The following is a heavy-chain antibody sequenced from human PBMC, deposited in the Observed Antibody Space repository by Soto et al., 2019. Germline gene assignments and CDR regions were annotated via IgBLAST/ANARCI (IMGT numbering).Heavy chain of an antibody. CDR2: IYYSGST. Sequence: QVQLQESGPGLVKPSETLSLTCTVSGGSISSYYWSWIRQPPGKGLEWIGYIYYSGSTNYNPSLTGRVTISVDPSKNQFSLKLSSVTAADPAVYYCARHKGAMVNFDYWGQGTLVTVSS. J-gene: IGHJ4*02. CDR3: ARHKGAMVNFDY. V-gene: IGHV4-59*08. D-gene: IGHD5-18*01. CDR1: GGSISSYY.